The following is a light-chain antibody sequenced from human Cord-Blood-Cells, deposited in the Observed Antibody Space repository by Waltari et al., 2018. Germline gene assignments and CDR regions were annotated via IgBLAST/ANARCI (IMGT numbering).Light chain of an antibody. CDR1: QGISNY. CDR2: AAS. CDR3: QKYNSAPWT. Sequence: DIQMTQSSSSLSASVGDRVTLTCRASQGISNYLAWYQQKPGKVPKLLIYAASTLQSGVPSRFSGSGSGTDFTLTISSLQPEDVATYYCQKYNSAPWTFGQGTKVEIK. V-gene: IGKV1-27*01. J-gene: IGKJ1*01.